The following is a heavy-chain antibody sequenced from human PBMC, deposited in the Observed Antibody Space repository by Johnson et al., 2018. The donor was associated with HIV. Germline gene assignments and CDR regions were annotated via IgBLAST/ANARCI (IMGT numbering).Heavy chain of an antibody. CDR1: GFTFSSYG. CDR3: AKDLGDAVGTTHDAFDI. J-gene: IGHJ3*02. Sequence: QMLLVESGGGVVQPGRSLRLSCAASGFTFSSYGMHWVRQAPGKGLEWVAVISYDGSNKYYADSVKGRFTISRDNSKNTLYLQMNSLRAEDTAVYYCAKDLGDAVGTTHDAFDIWGQGTLVSVSS. CDR2: ISYDGSNK. D-gene: IGHD1-26*01. V-gene: IGHV3-30*18.